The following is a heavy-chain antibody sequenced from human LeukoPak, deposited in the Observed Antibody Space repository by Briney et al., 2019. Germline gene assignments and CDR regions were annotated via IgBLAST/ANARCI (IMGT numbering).Heavy chain of an antibody. CDR1: EFTFNNHD. CDR2: ISYDGRNK. CDR3: AKELYTSWYPSDY. Sequence: GGSLRLSCAASEFTFNNHDMHWVRQAPGKGLEWVAAISYDGRNKYYADSVKGRFTISRDNSKNTLNLQMNSLRTEDTAVFYCAKELYTSWYPSDYWGQGTLVTVSS. V-gene: IGHV3-30*18. D-gene: IGHD2-2*01. J-gene: IGHJ4*02.